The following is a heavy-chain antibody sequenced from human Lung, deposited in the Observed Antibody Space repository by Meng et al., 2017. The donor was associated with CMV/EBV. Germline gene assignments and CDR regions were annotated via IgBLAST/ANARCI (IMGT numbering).Heavy chain of an antibody. CDR3: ARSGLGNYYYGMDV. Sequence: SVXVSXXASGGTFSSYTISWVRQAPGQGLEWMGRIIPILGIANYAQKFQGRVTITADKSTSTAYMELSSLRSEDTAVYYCARSGLGNYYYGMDVWGQGTTVXVSS. CDR2: IIPILGIA. CDR1: GGTFSSYT. J-gene: IGHJ6*02. D-gene: IGHD6-19*01. V-gene: IGHV1-69*02.